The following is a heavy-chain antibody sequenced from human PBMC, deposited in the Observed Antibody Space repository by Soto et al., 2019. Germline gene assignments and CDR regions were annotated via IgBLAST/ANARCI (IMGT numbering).Heavy chain of an antibody. CDR2: ISGSGGST. CDR3: AKLYYDFWSGYSIRAKIFDY. V-gene: IGHV3-23*01. CDR1: GFTFSSYA. D-gene: IGHD3-3*01. J-gene: IGHJ4*02. Sequence: GGSLRLSCAASGFTFSSYAMSWVRQAPGKGLEWASAISGSGGSTYYADSVKGRFTISRDNSKNTLYLQMNSLRAEDTAVYYCAKLYYDFWSGYSIRAKIFDYWGQGTLVTVSS.